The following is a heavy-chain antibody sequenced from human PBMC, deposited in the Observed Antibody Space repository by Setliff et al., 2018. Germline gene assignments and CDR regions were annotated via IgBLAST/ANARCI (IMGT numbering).Heavy chain of an antibody. CDR1: GFSFSDSA. CDR2: IRSKANSYAT. V-gene: IGHV3-73*01. D-gene: IGHD2-8*01. J-gene: IGHJ3*02. CDR3: ARVGFYCTNGVCYGVHAFDI. Sequence: GGSLRLSCAASGFSFSDSAMHWVRQASGKGLEWIGRIRSKANSYATAYAASVKGRFTISRDNSKNTLYLQMNSLRAEDTAVYYCARVGFYCTNGVCYGVHAFDIWGQGTMVTVSS.